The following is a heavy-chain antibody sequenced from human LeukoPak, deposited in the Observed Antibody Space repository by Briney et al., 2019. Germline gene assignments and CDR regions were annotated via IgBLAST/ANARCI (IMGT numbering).Heavy chain of an antibody. Sequence: SETLSLTCTVSGGSISSDYWSWIRQHPGKGLEWIGYIYYSGSTNYNPSLKSRVTISVDTSKNQFSLKLSSVTAADTAVYYCARSDASGHDYWGQGTLVTVSS. CDR2: IYYSGST. J-gene: IGHJ4*02. CDR1: GGSISSDY. D-gene: IGHD6-19*01. V-gene: IGHV4-59*01. CDR3: ARSDASGHDY.